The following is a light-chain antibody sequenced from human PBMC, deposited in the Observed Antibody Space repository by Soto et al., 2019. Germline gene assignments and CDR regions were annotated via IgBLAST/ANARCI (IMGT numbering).Light chain of an antibody. CDR1: SNNVGGYNY. V-gene: IGLV2-11*01. Sequence: QSALTQPRSVSGSPGQSVTISCTGASNNVGGYNYVSWYQHHPGKVPQLIIYDVTKRPSGVPDRFSGSKSGNTASLTISGLQVEDEADYYCCSYAGICTWIFGGGTKLTVL. J-gene: IGLJ2*01. CDR3: CSYAGICTWI. CDR2: DVT.